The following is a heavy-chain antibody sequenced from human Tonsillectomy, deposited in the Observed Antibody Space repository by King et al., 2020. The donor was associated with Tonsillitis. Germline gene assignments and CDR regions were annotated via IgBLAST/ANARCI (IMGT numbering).Heavy chain of an antibody. V-gene: IGHV3-33*01. CDR2: IWYDGSKK. J-gene: IGHJ4*02. Sequence: VQLVESGGGVVQPGRSLRLSCAASGFTFSSFGMHWVRQAPGKGLEWVALIWYDGSKKYYTDSVKGRFTISRDNSKDTLYLQVNSLRAEDTAVYYCARENYRFDYWGQGTLVTVSS. D-gene: IGHD4-11*01. CDR1: GFTFSSFG. CDR3: ARENYRFDY.